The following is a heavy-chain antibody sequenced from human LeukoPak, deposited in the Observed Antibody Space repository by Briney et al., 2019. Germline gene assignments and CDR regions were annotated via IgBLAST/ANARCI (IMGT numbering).Heavy chain of an antibody. CDR3: ARERYYDSSGYLIDY. Sequence: NPSETLSLTCTVSGGSISSGDYYWSWIRQPPGKGLEWIGYIYYSGSTYYNPSLRSRVTISVDTSKNQFSLKLSSVTAADTAVYYCARERYYDSSGYLIDYWGQGTLVTVSS. D-gene: IGHD3-22*01. J-gene: IGHJ4*02. CDR1: GGSISSGDYY. V-gene: IGHV4-30-4*01. CDR2: IYYSGST.